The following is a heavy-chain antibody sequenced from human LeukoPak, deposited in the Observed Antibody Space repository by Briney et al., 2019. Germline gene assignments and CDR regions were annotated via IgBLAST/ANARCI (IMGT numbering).Heavy chain of an antibody. J-gene: IGHJ4*02. V-gene: IGHV4-39*01. CDR3: ARHADSGFGQLAFDY. CDR1: GGSISGSSYY. Sequence: PSETLSLTCSVSGGSISGSSYYWGWLRPPPGKGLEWIGSIYYSRSTYYNPSLKSRVTISVDTSKNQFSLKLSSVTAADTAVYYCARHADSGFGQLAFDYWGQGTLVTVSS. D-gene: IGHD3-10*01. CDR2: IYYSRST.